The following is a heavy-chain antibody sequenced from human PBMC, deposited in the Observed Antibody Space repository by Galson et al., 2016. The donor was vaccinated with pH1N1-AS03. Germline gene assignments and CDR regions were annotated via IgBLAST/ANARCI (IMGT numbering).Heavy chain of an antibody. Sequence: QSGAEVKKPGESLMISCKASGFRFTTYWIAWVRQLPGKGLKWMGFIYPGDSDTKYSPSFQGQVTISADKSISTAYLRWNSLKASDTAMYYCARGDSYNYYFDYWGQGTLVTVSS. CDR1: GFRFTTYW. D-gene: IGHD5-24*01. CDR3: ARGDSYNYYFDY. J-gene: IGHJ4*02. V-gene: IGHV5-51*03. CDR2: IYPGDSDT.